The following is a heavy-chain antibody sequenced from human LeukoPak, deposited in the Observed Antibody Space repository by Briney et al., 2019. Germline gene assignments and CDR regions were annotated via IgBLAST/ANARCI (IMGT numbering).Heavy chain of an antibody. V-gene: IGHV1-18*01. CDR1: GYTFTSYG. Sequence: ASVKVSCKASGYTFTSYGIIWVRQAPGQGLEWMGWISDYSGNPNYAQKFQDRVTMTADTFTSTAYMELRSLRSNDTAVYFCARDSLLAAPYTDHWGQGTLVTVSS. CDR3: ARDSLLAAPYTDH. D-gene: IGHD3-10*01. J-gene: IGHJ4*02. CDR2: ISDYSGNP.